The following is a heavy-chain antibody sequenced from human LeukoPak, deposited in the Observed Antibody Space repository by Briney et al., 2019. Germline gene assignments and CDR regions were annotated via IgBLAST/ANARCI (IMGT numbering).Heavy chain of an antibody. CDR3: VRDLGVDTSLIFFDF. CDR2: IIPILGIA. V-gene: IGHV1-69*04. J-gene: IGHJ4*02. D-gene: IGHD3/OR15-3a*01. Sequence: SVKVSCKASGGTFSSYAISWVRQAPGQGLEWMGRIIPILGIANYAQKFQGRVSMTTDTSTSTAYMELRSLRFDDTAVFYCVRDLGVDTSLIFFDFWGQGTLVTVSS. CDR1: GGTFSSYA.